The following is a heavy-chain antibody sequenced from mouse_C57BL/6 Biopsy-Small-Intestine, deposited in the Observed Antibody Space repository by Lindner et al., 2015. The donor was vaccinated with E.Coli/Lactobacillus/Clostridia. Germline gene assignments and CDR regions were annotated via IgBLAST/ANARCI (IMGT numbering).Heavy chain of an antibody. V-gene: IGHV1-81*01. J-gene: IGHJ1*03. D-gene: IGHD3-1*01. CDR3: ARERVATMGGYYYYYMDV. CDR2: ISAYNGNT. Sequence: SVKVSCKASGYTFTSYGISWVRQAPGQGLEWMGWISAYNGNTNYAQKLQGRVTMTTDTSTSTAYMELRSLRSDDTAVYYCARERVATMGGYYYYYMDVWGKGTTVTVSS. CDR1: GYTFTSYG.